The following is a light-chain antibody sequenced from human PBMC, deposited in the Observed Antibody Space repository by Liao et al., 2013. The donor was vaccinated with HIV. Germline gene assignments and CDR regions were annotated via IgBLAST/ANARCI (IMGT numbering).Light chain of an antibody. CDR2: YDS. V-gene: IGLV3-21*01. J-gene: IGLJ1*01. CDR3: QVWDSSSHHYV. Sequence: SYVLTQPPSVSVAPGKTARITCGGNNIGSKSVHWYQQKPGQAPVLVISYDSDRPSGIPERFSGSNSGNTATLTISRVEAGDEADYYCQVWDSSSHHYVFGTGTKVTVL. CDR1: NIGSKS.